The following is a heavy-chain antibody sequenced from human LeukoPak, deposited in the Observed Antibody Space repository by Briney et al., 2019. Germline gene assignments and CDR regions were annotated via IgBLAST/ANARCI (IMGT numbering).Heavy chain of an antibody. CDR3: ARVRPGYYYDSSGYYHRWFDP. CDR1: GGTFSSYA. J-gene: IGHJ5*02. CDR2: IIPIFGTA. V-gene: IGHV1-69*05. Sequence: SVTVSCKASGGTFSSYAISWVRQAPGQGLEWMGGIIPIFGTANYAQKFQGRVTITTDESTSTAYMELSSLRSEDTAVYYCARVRPGYYYDSSGYYHRWFDPWGQGTLVTVSS. D-gene: IGHD3-22*01.